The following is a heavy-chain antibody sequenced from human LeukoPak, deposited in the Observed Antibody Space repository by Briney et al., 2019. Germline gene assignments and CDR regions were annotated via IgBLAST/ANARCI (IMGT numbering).Heavy chain of an antibody. V-gene: IGHV3-7*01. Sequence: GGSLRLSCAASGFTFGNYWMTWVRQAPGKGLEWVANINQDGSGKYYVDSVKGRFTISRDNAKNSLSLQVNSLRAEDTAVYYCAREVPSYGGLDSWGQGPLVSVSS. CDR1: GFTFGNYW. J-gene: IGHJ4*02. D-gene: IGHD4-23*01. CDR2: INQDGSGK. CDR3: AREVPSYGGLDS.